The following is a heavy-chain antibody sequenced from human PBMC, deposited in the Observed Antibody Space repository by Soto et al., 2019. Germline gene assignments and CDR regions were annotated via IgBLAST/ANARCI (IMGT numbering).Heavy chain of an antibody. J-gene: IGHJ4*02. D-gene: IGHD3-10*01. Sequence: EVQLLESGGGLVQPGGSLRLSCAASGFTFSSYAMSWFRQAPGKGLEWVSAISGSGGSTYYADSVKGRFTISRDNSKNTLYLQMNSLRAEDTAVYYCANGGITMVRGTPTFDYWGQGTLVTVSS. V-gene: IGHV3-23*01. CDR1: GFTFSSYA. CDR3: ANGGITMVRGTPTFDY. CDR2: ISGSGGST.